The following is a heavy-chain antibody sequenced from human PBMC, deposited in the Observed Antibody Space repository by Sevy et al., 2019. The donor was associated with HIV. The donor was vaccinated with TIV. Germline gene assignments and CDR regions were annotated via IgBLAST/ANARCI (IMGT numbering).Heavy chain of an antibody. CDR1: GFTVSKYS. CDR2: LSFGGGEV. J-gene: IGHJ4*02. CDR3: AREGCTKPHDY. V-gene: IGHV3-23*01. Sequence: GGSLRLSCAASGFTVSKYSMSWVRQPPGKGLEWVSTLSFGGGEVNYADSVKGRFTISRDNSKSSVYLQMNNLRPEDTAVYYCAREGCTKPHDYWGQGTLVTVSS. D-gene: IGHD2-8*01.